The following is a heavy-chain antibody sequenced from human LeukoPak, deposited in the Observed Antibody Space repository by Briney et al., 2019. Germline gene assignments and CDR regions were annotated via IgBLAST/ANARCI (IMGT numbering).Heavy chain of an antibody. CDR1: GGSISSSSYY. V-gene: IGHV4-39*01. CDR2: IYCSGST. D-gene: IGHD5-12*01. J-gene: IGHJ4*02. CDR3: ARLGGYRH. Sequence: SETLSLNCTVSGGSISSSSYYWGWIRQPPGKGLEWIGSIYCSGSTYYNPSLKSRVTISVDTSKNQFSLKLSSATAADTAVYYCARLGGYRHWGQGTLVTVSS.